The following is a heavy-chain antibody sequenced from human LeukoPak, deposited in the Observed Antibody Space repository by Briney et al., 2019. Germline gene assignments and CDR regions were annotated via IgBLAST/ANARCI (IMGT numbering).Heavy chain of an antibody. D-gene: IGHD3-3*01. CDR3: ARETIFGVAANAFDI. CDR2: IYSGGST. V-gene: IGHV3-53*01. J-gene: IGHJ3*02. CDR1: GFTVSSNC. Sequence: GGSLRLSCAASGFTVSSNCMSWVRQAPGKGLEWVSVIYSGGSTYCADSVKGRFTISRDNSKNTLYLQMNSLRAEDTAVYYCARETIFGVAANAFDIWGQGTMVTVSS.